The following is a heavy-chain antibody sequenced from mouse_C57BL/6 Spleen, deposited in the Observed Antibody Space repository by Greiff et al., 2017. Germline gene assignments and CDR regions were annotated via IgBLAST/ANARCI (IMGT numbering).Heavy chain of an antibody. CDR2: IDPSDSET. D-gene: IGHD2-3*01. CDR1: GYTFTSYW. Sequence: VKLQQPGAELVRPGSSVKLSCKASGYTFTSYWMHWVKQRPIQGLEWIGNIDPSDSETHYNQKFKDKATLTVDKSSSTAYMQLSSLTSEDSAVXYCARGGYSVYWYFDVWGTGTTVTVSS. V-gene: IGHV1-52*01. J-gene: IGHJ1*03. CDR3: ARGGYSVYWYFDV.